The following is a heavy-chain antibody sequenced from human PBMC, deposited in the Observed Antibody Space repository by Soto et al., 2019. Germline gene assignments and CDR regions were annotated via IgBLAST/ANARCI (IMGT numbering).Heavy chain of an antibody. D-gene: IGHD4-4*01. Sequence: SETLSLTCTDSGGSISSYYSSWIRQPPGKGLEWLGYIYYSGCTNYNPSLKSRVTISVDTSKNQLSLKLSSVTAADTAVYYCARLRGYSNYNWFDPWGQGTLVTVSS. CDR3: ARLRGYSNYNWFDP. V-gene: IGHV4-59*08. CDR2: IYYSGCT. J-gene: IGHJ5*02. CDR1: GGSISSYY.